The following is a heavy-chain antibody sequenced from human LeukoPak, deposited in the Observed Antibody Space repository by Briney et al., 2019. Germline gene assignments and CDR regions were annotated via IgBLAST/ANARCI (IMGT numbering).Heavy chain of an antibody. D-gene: IGHD6-13*01. Sequence: ASVKVSCKASGYTFTDNFMHWVRQAPGQVLEWMAWIKPRTGDSSYAQKFQGRGTMTRDTSINTAYMELTRLTSDDTAVYYCARGGSSTWTAFDYWGQGTLVTVSS. CDR1: GYTFTDNF. J-gene: IGHJ4*02. CDR2: IKPRTGDS. CDR3: ARGGSSTWTAFDY. V-gene: IGHV1-2*02.